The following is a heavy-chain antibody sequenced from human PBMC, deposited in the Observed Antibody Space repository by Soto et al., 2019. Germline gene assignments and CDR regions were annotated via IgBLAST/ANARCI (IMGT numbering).Heavy chain of an antibody. D-gene: IGHD7-27*01. CDR3: VRELGLAY. V-gene: IGHV3-7*03. Sequence: PGGSLRLSCAASGFTLSNYWMTWVRQAPGKGLEWVANINKDGSQKNYVDSVEGRFTIARDNGQNSLSLQINSLRVEDTAVYYCVRELGLAYWGQGALVTV. CDR1: GFTLSNYW. J-gene: IGHJ4*02. CDR2: INKDGSQK.